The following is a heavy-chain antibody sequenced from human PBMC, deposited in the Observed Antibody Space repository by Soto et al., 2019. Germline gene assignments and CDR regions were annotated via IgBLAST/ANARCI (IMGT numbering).Heavy chain of an antibody. V-gene: IGHV3-23*01. J-gene: IGHJ4*01. CDR2: LSGSGTST. CDR3: AKATTIGGWFNHFDS. D-gene: IGHD6-19*01. CDR1: GFSFVNYA. Sequence: EVQLLESGGGLVQPGGSLRLSCAASGFSFVNYAMNWVRQAPGKGLEWVSGLSGSGTSTYYADSVKGRFTISRDNSRDTLFLPMNSLTADDPGVYYCAKATTIGGWFNHFDSWGHGALVPVSS.